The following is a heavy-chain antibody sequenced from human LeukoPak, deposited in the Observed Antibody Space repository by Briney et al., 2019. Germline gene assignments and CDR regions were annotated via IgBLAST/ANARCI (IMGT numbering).Heavy chain of an antibody. Sequence: SETLSLTCGVYGGSLSGYYWSWVRQPPGKGLEWIAENNDSGSTNYNPSLESRATISVDTSKNQFSLKLSSVTAADTAVYYCARVPTYYYGSGSYMRDYYYGMDVWGQGTTVTVSS. D-gene: IGHD3-10*01. J-gene: IGHJ6*02. V-gene: IGHV4-34*01. CDR2: NNDSGST. CDR3: ARVPTYYYGSGSYMRDYYYGMDV. CDR1: GGSLSGYY.